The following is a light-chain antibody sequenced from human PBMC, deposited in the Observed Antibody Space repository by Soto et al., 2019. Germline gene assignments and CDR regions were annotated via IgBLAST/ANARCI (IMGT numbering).Light chain of an antibody. Sequence: EIVLTQSPATLSLSPGERATLSCRASQSVSSYLAWYHQKPGQAPRLVIFGASRRATGIPDTFSGSGSGTDFTLTISRLEPEDFAVYYCQLYGDSPIYTFGQGTKLEMK. J-gene: IGKJ2*01. CDR2: GAS. CDR3: QLYGDSPIYT. CDR1: QSVSSY. V-gene: IGKV3-20*01.